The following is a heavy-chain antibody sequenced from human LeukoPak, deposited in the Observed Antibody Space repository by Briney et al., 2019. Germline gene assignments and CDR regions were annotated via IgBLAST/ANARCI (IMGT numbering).Heavy chain of an antibody. Sequence: GASVKVSCKASGYTFTGYYMHWVRQAPGQGLEWMGWINPNSGGTNYAQKFQGRVTMTRDTSISTAYMELSRLRSDDTAVYYCARTLDTPLGPMGAFDIWGQGTMVTVSS. CDR2: INPNSGGT. CDR3: ARTLDTPLGPMGAFDI. J-gene: IGHJ3*02. D-gene: IGHD5-18*01. CDR1: GYTFTGYY. V-gene: IGHV1-2*02.